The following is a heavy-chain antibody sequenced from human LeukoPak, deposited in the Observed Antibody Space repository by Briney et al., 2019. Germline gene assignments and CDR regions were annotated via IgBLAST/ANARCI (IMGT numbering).Heavy chain of an antibody. CDR2: ISGSGGST. CDR1: GFTFSSYA. D-gene: IGHD3-10*01. V-gene: IGHV3-23*01. J-gene: IGHJ5*02. Sequence: PGGSLRLSCAASGFTFSSYAMSWVRQAPGKGLEWVSAISGSGGSTYYADSVKGRFTISRDNSKNTLYLQMNSLRAEDTAVYYCSKEGMNKFFYCSGSLPQFDPWGQGTLVTVSS. CDR3: SKEGMNKFFYCSGSLPQFDP.